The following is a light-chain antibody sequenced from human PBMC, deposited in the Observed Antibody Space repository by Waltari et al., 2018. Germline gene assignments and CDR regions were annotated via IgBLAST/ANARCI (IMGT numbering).Light chain of an antibody. V-gene: IGKV3-15*01. J-gene: IGKJ1*01. Sequence: EIVMTQSPATLSVSPGERATLSCRASQSVGSNLAWYQQKPGPAPRLLIYGASTRATVIPARFSGGGSGTEFTLTISSLQSEDFAVYYCQQYNDWPRTFGQGTKVEIK. CDR1: QSVGSN. CDR2: GAS. CDR3: QQYNDWPRT.